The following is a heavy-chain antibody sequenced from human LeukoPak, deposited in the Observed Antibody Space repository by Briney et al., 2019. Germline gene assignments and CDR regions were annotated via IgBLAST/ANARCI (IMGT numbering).Heavy chain of an antibody. CDR1: GDSISGSNW. V-gene: IGHV4-4*02. CDR2: GYHSGST. D-gene: IGHD5-18*01. Sequence: PSETLSLTCDVSGDSISGSNWWNWVRQPPGKGLEWIGGGYHSGSTNYNPSLKSRVTMSVDKSKNQFSLELRSVTAADTAVFYCVRRSYNYGFDSWGQGPLVTVS. CDR3: VRRSYNYGFDS. J-gene: IGHJ4*02.